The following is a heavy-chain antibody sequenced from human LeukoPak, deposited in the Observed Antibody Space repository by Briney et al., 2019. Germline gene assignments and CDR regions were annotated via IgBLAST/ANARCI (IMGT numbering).Heavy chain of an antibody. V-gene: IGHV4-59*12. CDR2: SYYSGSA. CDR1: GGSISTYF. Sequence: PSETLSLTCTVSGGSISTYFWSWIRQPPGKRLEWIGYSYYSGSANYNPSLKRRVTISVDTSRNQFSLKLSSVTAADTAVYYCARAGSSGWYGIQDYWGQGTLVTVSS. CDR3: ARAGSSGWYGIQDY. J-gene: IGHJ4*02. D-gene: IGHD6-19*01.